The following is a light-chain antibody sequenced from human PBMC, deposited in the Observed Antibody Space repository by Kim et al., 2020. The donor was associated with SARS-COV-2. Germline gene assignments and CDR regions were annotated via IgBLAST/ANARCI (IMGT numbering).Light chain of an antibody. J-gene: IGKJ2*01. CDR3: QKYNSAPET. CDR1: QGIGNY. CDR2: GAS. Sequence: GDRVTITCRASQGIGNYLAWYQQKPGKVPQLLIYGASTLQSAVPSRFSGSGSGTDFTLTITSLQPEDAATYFCQKYNSAPETFGQGTKLEIK. V-gene: IGKV1-27*01.